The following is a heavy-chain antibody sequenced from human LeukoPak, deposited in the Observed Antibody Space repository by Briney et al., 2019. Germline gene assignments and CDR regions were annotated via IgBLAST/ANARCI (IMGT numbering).Heavy chain of an antibody. CDR1: GFIFSGYW. D-gene: IGHD3-22*01. CDR2: IKQDGSET. CDR3: ARDKGDYHTRGSLFVF. J-gene: IGHJ4*02. Sequence: GGSLRLSRAASGFIFSGYWMSWVRQVPRKGLEWVANIKQDGSETYYVDSVKGRFTISRDNAKNSLYLQMNSLRGEDTAVYYCARDKGDYHTRGSLFVFGSQGTLVTVSS. V-gene: IGHV3-7*03.